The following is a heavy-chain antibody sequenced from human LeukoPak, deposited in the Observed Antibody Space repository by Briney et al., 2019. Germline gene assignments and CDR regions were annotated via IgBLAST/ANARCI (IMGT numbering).Heavy chain of an antibody. V-gene: IGHV3-9*01. CDR1: GFTFDDYA. D-gene: IGHD1-26*01. Sequence: NPGRSLRLSCAASGFTFDDYAMHWVRQAPGKGLEWVSGISWNSGSIGYADSVKGRFTISRDNAKNSLYLQMNSLRAEDTALYYCANDQRRGVGAPRGGFDYWGQGTLVTVSS. CDR3: ANDQRRGVGAPRGGFDY. J-gene: IGHJ4*02. CDR2: ISWNSGSI.